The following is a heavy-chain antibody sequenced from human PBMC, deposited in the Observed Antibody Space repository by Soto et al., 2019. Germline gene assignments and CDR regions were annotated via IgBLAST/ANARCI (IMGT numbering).Heavy chain of an antibody. V-gene: IGHV1-69*13. CDR1: GGTFSSYA. CDR2: IIPIFGTA. CDR3: ARGTTEEALDY. Sequence: SVKVSCKASGGTFSSYAISWVRQAPGQGLEWMGGIIPIFGTANYAQKFQGRVTITADESTSTAYMELRSLRSDDTAVYYCARGTTEEALDYWGQGTLVTVSS. J-gene: IGHJ4*02. D-gene: IGHD1-1*01.